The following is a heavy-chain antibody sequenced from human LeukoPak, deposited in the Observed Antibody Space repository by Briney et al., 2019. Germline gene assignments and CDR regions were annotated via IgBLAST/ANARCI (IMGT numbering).Heavy chain of an antibody. Sequence: PSETLSLTCTVSGGSISSSSYYWGWIRQPPGKGLEWIGSIYYSGSTYYNPSLKSRVTISVDTSKNQFSLKLSSVTAADTAVYYCARHPTKMPGIAVAGTRDYFDYWGQGTLVTVSS. CDR3: ARHPTKMPGIAVAGTRDYFDY. CDR2: IYYSGST. V-gene: IGHV4-39*01. D-gene: IGHD6-19*01. CDR1: GGSISSSSYY. J-gene: IGHJ4*02.